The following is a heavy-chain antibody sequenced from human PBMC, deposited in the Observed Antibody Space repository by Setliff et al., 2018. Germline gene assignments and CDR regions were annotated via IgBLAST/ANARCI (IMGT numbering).Heavy chain of an antibody. CDR3: VRGEMFSTSPRAD. CDR1: GFTSKNYG. J-gene: IGHJ4*02. V-gene: IGHV3-33*01. D-gene: IGHD2-2*01. CDR2: IWYDGNNK. Sequence: GGSLRLSCVASGFTSKNYGMHWVRQAPGKGLEWVAVIWYDGNNKDHADSVKGRFTISRDNSKNTLYLQMDSLRVEDTAVYYCVRGEMFSTSPRADWGQGTQVTVSS.